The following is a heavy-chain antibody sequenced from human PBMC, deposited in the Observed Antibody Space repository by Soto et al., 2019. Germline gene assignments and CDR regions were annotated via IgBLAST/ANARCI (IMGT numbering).Heavy chain of an antibody. CDR3: ARAIYYDFWSGYYGSFDY. J-gene: IGHJ4*02. CDR1: GYTFTSYV. D-gene: IGHD3-3*01. V-gene: IGHV1-18*01. Sequence: ASGKVSCKASGYTFTSYVISWVRQAPGQGLEWMGWISAYNGNTNYAQKLQGRVTMTTDTSTSTAYMELRSLRSDDTAVYYCARAIYYDFWSGYYGSFDYWGPGTLVTVSS. CDR2: ISAYNGNT.